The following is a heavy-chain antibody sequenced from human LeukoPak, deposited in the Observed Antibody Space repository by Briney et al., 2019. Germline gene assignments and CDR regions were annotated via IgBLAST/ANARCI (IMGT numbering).Heavy chain of an antibody. D-gene: IGHD6-13*01. Sequence: GGSLRLSCVGSGFTFGDHGMNWVRQAPGKGLEWVAGINENGRSPGYADSVKGRFTISRDNAKNSLYLQMNSLRAEDTAVYYCAKDRGAAAGDYWGQGTLVTVSS. V-gene: IGHV3-20*04. CDR2: INENGRSP. CDR3: AKDRGAAAGDY. CDR1: GFTFGDHG. J-gene: IGHJ4*02.